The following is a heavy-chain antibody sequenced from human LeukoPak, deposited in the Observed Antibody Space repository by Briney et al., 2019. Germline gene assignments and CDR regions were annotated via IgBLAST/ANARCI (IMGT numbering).Heavy chain of an antibody. CDR2: IYYSGST. Sequence: PSETLSLTCTVSGGSISSYYWSWIRQPPGKGLEWIGYIYYSGSTNYNPSLKSRVTISVDTSKNQFSLKLSSVTAADTAVYYCARDKEVVRGVIDAFDIWGQGTMVTVSS. CDR1: GGSISSYY. V-gene: IGHV4-59*01. D-gene: IGHD3-10*01. J-gene: IGHJ3*02. CDR3: ARDKEVVRGVIDAFDI.